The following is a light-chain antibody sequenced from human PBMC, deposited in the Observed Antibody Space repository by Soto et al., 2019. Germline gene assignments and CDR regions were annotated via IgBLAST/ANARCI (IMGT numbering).Light chain of an antibody. CDR1: QGISSY. CDR3: LQHNSYPWT. CDR2: AAS. V-gene: IGKV1-9*01. J-gene: IGKJ1*01. Sequence: IQLTQSPSSLSASVGDRVTITCRASQGISSYLAWYQQKPGKAPKRLIYAASSLQSGVPSRFSGSGSGTEFTLTISSLQPEDFATYYCLQHNSYPWTFGQGTKVDI.